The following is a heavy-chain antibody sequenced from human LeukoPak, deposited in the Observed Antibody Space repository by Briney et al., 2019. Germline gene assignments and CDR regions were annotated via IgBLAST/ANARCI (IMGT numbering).Heavy chain of an antibody. Sequence: PGGSLRLSCAASGFTFSSYDMHWVRQATGGGLEWVSAIDTAGDPYYPGSVKGRFTISRENAKNSLYLQMNSLRAGDTAVYYCARGGGVAVAGTPLDYWGQGTLVTVSS. CDR2: IDTAGDP. CDR1: GFTFSSYD. D-gene: IGHD6-19*01. CDR3: ARGGGVAVAGTPLDY. J-gene: IGHJ4*02. V-gene: IGHV3-13*05.